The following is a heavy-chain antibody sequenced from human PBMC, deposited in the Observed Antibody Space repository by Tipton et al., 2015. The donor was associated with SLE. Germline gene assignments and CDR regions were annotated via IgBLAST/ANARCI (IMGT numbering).Heavy chain of an antibody. J-gene: IGHJ3*02. CDR2: ISAQHGNT. D-gene: IGHD4/OR15-4a*01. CDR3: AREPKSRQSYGPNPFRPFDI. V-gene: IGHV1-18*01. Sequence: QLVQSGAEVKKPGASVKVSCKASGYNFTTYGINWVRQAPGQGLEWMGWISAQHGNTNYAQKFQGRVTMTTDTSTSTAYMELRSLRSDDTAVYYCAREPKSRQSYGPNPFRPFDIWGQGTMVTVSS. CDR1: GYNFTTYG.